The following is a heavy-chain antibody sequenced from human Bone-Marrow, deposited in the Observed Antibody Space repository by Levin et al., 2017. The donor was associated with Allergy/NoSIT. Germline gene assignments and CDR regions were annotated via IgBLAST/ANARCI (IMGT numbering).Heavy chain of an antibody. V-gene: IGHV3-66*01. J-gene: IGHJ4*02. CDR1: GISVRNNH. D-gene: IGHD5-12*01. CDR2: IYSGGDT. Sequence: LSLTCAASGISVRNNHMSWVRQAPGKGLECVAGIYSGGDTYQSDSVKSRFTVSRDNSKNTVYLHMSNLRGDDTAVYYCARGYKSGLSFGWGQGTLVTVSS. CDR3: ARGYKSGLSFG.